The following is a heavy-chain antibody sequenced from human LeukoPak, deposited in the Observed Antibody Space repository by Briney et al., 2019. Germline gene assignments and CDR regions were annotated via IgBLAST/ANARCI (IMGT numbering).Heavy chain of an antibody. D-gene: IGHD3-9*01. CDR1: GDSISGYY. CDR2: IHSSGTT. V-gene: IGHV4-4*09. CDR3: ARLTATPAGSYHYHYIHV. Sequence: SETLSLTCTVSGDSISGYYYNWIRQPPGKGLEWIGFIHSSGTTEYIPSLRGRVTLSVATSKNQLSLKLTSVTAADAAVYYCARLTATPAGSYHYHYIHVWGKGTTVTVSS. J-gene: IGHJ6*03.